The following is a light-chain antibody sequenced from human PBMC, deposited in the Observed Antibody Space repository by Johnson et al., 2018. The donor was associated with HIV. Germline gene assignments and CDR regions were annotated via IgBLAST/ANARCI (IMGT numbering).Light chain of an antibody. CDR3: GAWDSTLSGGLYV. CDR2: DNY. CDR1: SSNIGNNY. Sequence: QSVLTQPPSVSAAPGQKVTISCSGSSSNIGNNYVSWYQHLPGRAPKLLIYDNYKRPPGIPDRFSASKSGTSATLGITGLQPGDEADYYCGAWDSTLSGGLYVFGTGTKVTVL. J-gene: IGLJ1*01. V-gene: IGLV1-51*01.